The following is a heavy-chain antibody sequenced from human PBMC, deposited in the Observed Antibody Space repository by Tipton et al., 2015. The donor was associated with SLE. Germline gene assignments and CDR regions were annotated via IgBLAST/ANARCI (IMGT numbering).Heavy chain of an antibody. D-gene: IGHD5-12*01. CDR2: INPSGGST. CDR1: GYTFTSYY. Sequence: VQLVQSGAEVKKPGASVKVSCKASGYTFTSYYMHWVRQAPGQGLEWMGIINPSGGSTNYAQKFQGRVTMTRDTSISTAYMELTRLRSDDTAVYYCAREDPREWLRFLDYWGQGTLVTVSS. J-gene: IGHJ4*02. V-gene: IGHV1-46*01. CDR3: AREDPREWLRFLDY.